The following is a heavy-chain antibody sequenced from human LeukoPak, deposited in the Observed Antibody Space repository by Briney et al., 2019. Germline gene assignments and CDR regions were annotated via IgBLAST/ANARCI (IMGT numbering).Heavy chain of an antibody. Sequence: ASVEVSCKASGYTLSGYGISWLRQAPGQGLEWVGWITTYNGDKKYSQKFQGRVTMTTDTSTSTYYMDLKTLRSDDTAIYYCARDCSNGVCYPRDYWGQGTLVIVSA. CDR2: ITTYNGDK. J-gene: IGHJ4*02. CDR1: GYTLSGYG. CDR3: ARDCSNGVCYPRDY. V-gene: IGHV1-18*01. D-gene: IGHD2-8*01.